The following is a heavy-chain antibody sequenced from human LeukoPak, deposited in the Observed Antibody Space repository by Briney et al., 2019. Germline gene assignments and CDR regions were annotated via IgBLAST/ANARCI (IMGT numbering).Heavy chain of an antibody. J-gene: IGHJ4*02. CDR2: IYSGGST. V-gene: IGHV3-66*01. D-gene: IGHD6-13*01. Sequence: GGSLRLPCAASGFXVSSNYMSWVRQAPGKGLEWVSVIYSGGSTYYADSVKGRFTISRDNSKNTLYLQMNSLRAEDTAVYYCARWAAAVDYWGQGTLVTVSS. CDR3: ARWAAAVDY. CDR1: GFXVSSNY.